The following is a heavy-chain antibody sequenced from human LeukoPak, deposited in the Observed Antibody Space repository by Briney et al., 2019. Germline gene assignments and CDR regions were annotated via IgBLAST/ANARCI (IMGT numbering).Heavy chain of an antibody. CDR2: IYYSGST. V-gene: IGHV4-39*01. D-gene: IGHD2-15*01. CDR1: GGSISSSSYY. CDR3: ARHSEGYCSGGSCALWGFDP. J-gene: IGHJ5*02. Sequence: KPSETLSLTCTVSGGSISSSSYYWGWIRQPPGKGLEWIGTIYYSGSTYYNPSLKSRVTISVDTSKNQFSLKLSFVTAADTAVYYCARHSEGYCSGGSCALWGFDPWGQGTLVTVSS.